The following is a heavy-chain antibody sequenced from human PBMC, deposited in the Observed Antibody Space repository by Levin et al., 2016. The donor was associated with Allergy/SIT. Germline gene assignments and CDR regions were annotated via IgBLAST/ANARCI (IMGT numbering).Heavy chain of an antibody. D-gene: IGHD3-22*01. Sequence: VRQAPGKGLEWVSAISGSGGSTYYADSVKGRFTISRDNSKNTLYLQMNSLRAEDTAMYYCASVPETYHTSGYYGAFDYWGQGTLVTVSS. CDR3: ASVPETYHTSGYYGAFDY. CDR2: ISGSGGST. J-gene: IGHJ4*02. V-gene: IGHV3-23*01.